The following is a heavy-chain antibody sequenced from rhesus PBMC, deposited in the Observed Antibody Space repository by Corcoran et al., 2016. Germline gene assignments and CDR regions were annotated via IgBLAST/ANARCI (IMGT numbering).Heavy chain of an antibody. Sequence: QVQLQESGPGLVKPSETLSLTCPVSGGSISGSYYWSWIRQPPGKGLEWIGGIYGNSASTYYNPSLKSRVTISKDTSKNQFSLKLSSVTAADTAVYYCADVTTFDYWGQGVLVTVSS. D-gene: IGHD4-17*01. CDR3: ADVTTFDY. J-gene: IGHJ4*01. V-gene: IGHV4-143*01. CDR2: IYGNSAST. CDR1: GGSISGSYY.